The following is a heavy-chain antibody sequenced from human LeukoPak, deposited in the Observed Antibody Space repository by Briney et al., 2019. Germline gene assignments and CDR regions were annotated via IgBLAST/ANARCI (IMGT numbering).Heavy chain of an antibody. V-gene: IGHV1-18*01. J-gene: IGHJ4*02. CDR1: GYTFTSYG. Sequence: GASVTVSCKASGYTFTSYGISWVRQAPGQGLEWMGWISAYNGNTNYAQKLQGRVTMTTDTSTSTAYMELRSLRSDDTAVYYCARGNEGYCSSTSCYSDYWGQGTLVTVSS. CDR3: ARGNEGYCSSTSCYSDY. CDR2: ISAYNGNT. D-gene: IGHD2-2*01.